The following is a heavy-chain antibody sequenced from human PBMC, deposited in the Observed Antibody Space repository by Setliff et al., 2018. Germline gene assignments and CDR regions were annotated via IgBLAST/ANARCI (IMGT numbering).Heavy chain of an antibody. CDR1: RGTFSSYG. CDR2: IIPIFGTT. Sequence: GASVKVSCKASRGTFSSYGITWVRQAPGQGLEWMGGIIPIFGTTDYAQKFTGRFVFSLDTSVSTAYLQISSLKAEDTAVYYCARASRYGTPRYRGDYYMDVWGKGTTVTVSS. V-gene: IGHV7-4-1*02. CDR3: ARASRYGTPRYRGDYYMDV. D-gene: IGHD5-12*01. J-gene: IGHJ6*03.